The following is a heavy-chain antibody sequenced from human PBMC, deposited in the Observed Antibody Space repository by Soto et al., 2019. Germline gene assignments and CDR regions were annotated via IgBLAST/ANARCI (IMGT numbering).Heavy chain of an antibody. D-gene: IGHD6-13*01. V-gene: IGHV3-49*03. J-gene: IGHJ4*02. CDR2: IRGEDYGGTT. Sequence: EVQVVESGGAWVQPGRSLRLSCSTSGFTFGAYTMTWFRQAPGKGLEWVAFIRGEDYGGTTEYAASVKGRFTVSRDNSKGVAYLEMNNLKSDDTAVYYCTRVVAAAGDHWGRGTLVTVS. CDR1: GFTFGAYT. CDR3: TRVVAAAGDH.